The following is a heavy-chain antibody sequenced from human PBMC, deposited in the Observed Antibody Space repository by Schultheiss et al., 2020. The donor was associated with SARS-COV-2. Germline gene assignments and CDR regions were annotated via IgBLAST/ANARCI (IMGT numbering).Heavy chain of an antibody. CDR1: GGSIGTYY. CDR2: IYYSGST. Sequence: SETLSLTCTVSGGSIGTYYWHWIRQPLEKGLEWIGYIYYSGSTNYNPSLKSRVTISVDTSKNQFSLKLSSVTAADTAVYYCARYFYGDYVSHYFDYWGQGTLVTVSS. J-gene: IGHJ4*02. CDR3: ARYFYGDYVSHYFDY. D-gene: IGHD4-17*01. V-gene: IGHV4-59*12.